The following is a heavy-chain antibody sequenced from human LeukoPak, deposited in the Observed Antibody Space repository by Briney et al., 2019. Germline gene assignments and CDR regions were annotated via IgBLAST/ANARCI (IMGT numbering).Heavy chain of an antibody. J-gene: IGHJ4*02. V-gene: IGHV3-7*01. D-gene: IGHD3-10*01. CDR2: IKTDGSEK. Sequence: GGSLRLSCEGSGFTFSNYWMGWVRQAPGKGLQWVANIKTDGSEKYYVDSVKGRFTISRDNAKNSLYLQMNSLRAEDTAVYYCARGDGSGSYHYWGQGTLVTVSS. CDR3: ARGDGSGSYHY. CDR1: GFTFSNYW.